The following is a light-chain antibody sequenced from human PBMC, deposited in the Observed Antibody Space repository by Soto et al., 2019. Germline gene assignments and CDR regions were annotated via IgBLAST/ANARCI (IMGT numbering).Light chain of an antibody. J-gene: IGKJ4*01. V-gene: IGKV1-12*01. CDR3: QQANSLPLT. CDR1: QGISNW. CDR2: TGS. Sequence: DIQMTQSPYSVSASVGDRVSITCRASQGISNWLAWYQQKPGRAPQLLIYTGSSLQSGDPSRFSGTGSGTDFTLTISSLQPEDVATYYCQQANSLPLTFGGGTKVEIK.